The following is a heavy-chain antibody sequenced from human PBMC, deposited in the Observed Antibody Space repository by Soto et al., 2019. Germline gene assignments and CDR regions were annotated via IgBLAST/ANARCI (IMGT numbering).Heavy chain of an antibody. CDR1: GFSLTTRGVG. D-gene: IGHD4-17*01. Sequence: QITLKESGPTLVKPTQTLTLTCTFSGFSLTTRGVGVGWIRQPPGKPLEWLALIYWDDDTRYSPSLKSRLAITKNTSKTQVVLTLSTIVPADPGSYFCAHSTTTVTWWFAPWGQVTLVTASS. CDR3: AHSTTTVTWWFAP. J-gene: IGHJ5*02. V-gene: IGHV2-5*02. CDR2: IYWDDDT.